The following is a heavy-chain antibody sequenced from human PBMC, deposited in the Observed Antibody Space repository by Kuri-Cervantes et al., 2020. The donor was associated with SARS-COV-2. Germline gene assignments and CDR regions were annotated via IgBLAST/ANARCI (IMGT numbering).Heavy chain of an antibody. CDR3: ARGAAAADYFFYGMDV. CDR1: GFTFSNFG. V-gene: IGHV3-30*03. Sequence: LSLTCAASGFTFSNFGMHWVRQAPGKGLEWVTLISYDGSDKYYADPVKGRFTISRDNSKSTLFLQMNSLRAEDTAEYYCARGAAAADYFFYGMDVWGRGTTVTVSS. D-gene: IGHD6-13*01. CDR2: ISYDGSDK. J-gene: IGHJ6*02.